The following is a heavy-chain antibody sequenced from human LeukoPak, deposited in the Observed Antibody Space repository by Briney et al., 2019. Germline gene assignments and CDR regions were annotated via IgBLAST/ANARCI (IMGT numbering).Heavy chain of an antibody. CDR1: GGSINRYY. Sequence: KPSETLSLTCTVSGGSINRYYWSWIRQPPGKGLEWIGYIYYSGNTNYNPSLKSRVTISVDTSQNQFSLNLSSVTAADTAVYYCARVRYRAYVPRYFFDYWGQGTLVTVSS. V-gene: IGHV4-59*08. CDR2: IYYSGNT. J-gene: IGHJ4*02. CDR3: ARVRYRAYVPRYFFDY. D-gene: IGHD5-12*01.